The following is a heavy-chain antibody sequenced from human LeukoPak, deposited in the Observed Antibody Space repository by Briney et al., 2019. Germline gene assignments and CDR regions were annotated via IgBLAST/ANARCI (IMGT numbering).Heavy chain of an antibody. D-gene: IGHD3-22*01. J-gene: IGHJ4*02. Sequence: GGSLRLSCAASGFTFSSYSMNWVRQAPGKGLEWVSSISSSSSYIYYADSVKGRFTISRDNAKNTLYLQMNSLRAEDTAVYYCARDGSSGYYRYYFDYWGQGTLVTVSS. V-gene: IGHV3-21*04. CDR1: GFTFSSYS. CDR2: ISSSSSYI. CDR3: ARDGSSGYYRYYFDY.